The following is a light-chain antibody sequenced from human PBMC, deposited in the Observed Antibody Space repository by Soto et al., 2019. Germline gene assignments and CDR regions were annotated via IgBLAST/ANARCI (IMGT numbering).Light chain of an antibody. CDR3: QQSYSPPWT. Sequence: DIQMTQSPSSLSASVGDRVTITCRASQSISSYLNWYQQKPGKAPKLLIYAASSLQSGVPSRFSGSGSGTDFTLTISSMQTEAFANYYCQQSYSPPWTFGQGTKVDIK. CDR1: QSISSY. CDR2: AAS. V-gene: IGKV1-39*01. J-gene: IGKJ1*01.